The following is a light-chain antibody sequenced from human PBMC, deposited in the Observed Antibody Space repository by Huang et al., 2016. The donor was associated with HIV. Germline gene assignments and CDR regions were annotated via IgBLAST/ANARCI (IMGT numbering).Light chain of an antibody. J-gene: IGKJ2*01. Sequence: EVVLTQSPGTLSLSPGERATLSCRASQTISSNYLAWYQQKPGQATRLLIYGTSNRATGIPDRFSGSGSGTDCTLTISILEPEDFAVYYCQQYGNSPPYTFGQGTTLDIK. CDR3: QQYGNSPPYT. V-gene: IGKV3-20*01. CDR1: QTISSNY. CDR2: GTS.